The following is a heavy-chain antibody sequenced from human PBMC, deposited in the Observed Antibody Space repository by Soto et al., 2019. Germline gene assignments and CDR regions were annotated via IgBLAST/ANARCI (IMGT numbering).Heavy chain of an antibody. CDR2: IYYSGST. CDR3: ARRGNSDAFDI. D-gene: IGHD3-10*01. J-gene: IGHJ3*02. V-gene: IGHV4-59*08. CDR1: GGSISSYY. Sequence: QVQLQESGPGLVKPSETLSLTCTVSGGSISSYYWSWIRQPPGKGLEWIGHIYYSGSTNYNPSLKSRVTISVDTTKNQFSLKLSSVTAADTAVYYCARRGNSDAFDIWGQGKMVTVSS.